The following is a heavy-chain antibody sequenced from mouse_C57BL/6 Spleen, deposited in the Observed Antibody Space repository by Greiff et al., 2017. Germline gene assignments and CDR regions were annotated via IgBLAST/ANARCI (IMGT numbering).Heavy chain of an antibody. CDR3: ARTLYYGSVYAMDY. CDR1: GYSFTDYN. D-gene: IGHD1-1*01. Sequence: EVQLQQSGPELVKPGASVKISCKASGYSFTDYNMNWVKQSNGKSLEWIGVINTNYGTTSYNQKFKGKATLTVDQSSSTAYMQLNSLTSEDSAVYYCARTLYYGSVYAMDYWGQGTSVTVSS. CDR2: INTNYGTT. V-gene: IGHV1-39*01. J-gene: IGHJ4*01.